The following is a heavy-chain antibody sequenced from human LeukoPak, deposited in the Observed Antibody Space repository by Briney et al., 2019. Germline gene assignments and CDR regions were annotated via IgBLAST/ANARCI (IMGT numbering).Heavy chain of an antibody. D-gene: IGHD3-3*01. CDR1: GFTFSSYA. CDR3: ARGETYYDFWSGYQMYYYYGMDV. V-gene: IGHV3-64*01. CDR2: ISSNGGST. Sequence: PGGSLRLSCAASGFTFSSYAMHWVRQAPGKGLEYVSAISSNGGSTYYANSVKGRFTISRDNSKNTLYLQTGSLRAEDMAVYYCARGETYYDFWSGYQMYYYYGMDVWGQGTTVTVSS. J-gene: IGHJ6*02.